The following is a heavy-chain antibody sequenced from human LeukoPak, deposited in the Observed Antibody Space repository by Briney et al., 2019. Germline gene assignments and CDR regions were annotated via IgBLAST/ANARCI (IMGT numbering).Heavy chain of an antibody. CDR1: GFTFSDYY. V-gene: IGHV3-11*04. D-gene: IGHD3-22*01. Sequence: GGSLRLSCAASGFTFSDYYMSWIRQAPGKGLEWVSYISSSGSTTYYADSVKGRFTISRDNAKNTLYLQMNSLRAEDTAVYYCARANYYDTSGPGWYWGQGTLVTVSS. CDR2: ISSSGSTT. J-gene: IGHJ4*02. CDR3: ARANYYDTSGPGWY.